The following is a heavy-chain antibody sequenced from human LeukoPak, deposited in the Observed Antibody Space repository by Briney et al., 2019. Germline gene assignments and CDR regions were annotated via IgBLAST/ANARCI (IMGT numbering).Heavy chain of an antibody. D-gene: IGHD3-22*01. CDR1: GFTFSTYW. CDR3: ARDSNYYDSSAYYDTFDI. J-gene: IGHJ3*02. Sequence: PGGSLRLSCEASGFTFSTYWMTWVRQAPGKGLEWVANIKRDGSESHYVDSVRGRFTISRDNAKNSLYLQMSSLRAEDTAMYYCARDSNYYDSSAYYDTFDIWGQGTMVTVSS. CDR2: IKRDGSES. V-gene: IGHV3-7*01.